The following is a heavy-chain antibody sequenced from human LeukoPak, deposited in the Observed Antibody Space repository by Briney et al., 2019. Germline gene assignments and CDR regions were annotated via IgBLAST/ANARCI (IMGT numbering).Heavy chain of an antibody. V-gene: IGHV2-5*02. D-gene: IGHD1-1*01. CDR3: AHRAGTLEVNWFDT. CDR1: GFSLSTSGVG. CDR2: IYWDDDK. Sequence: SGPTLVNPTQTLTLTCTSSGFSLSTSGVGVGWIRQPPGKALEWLALIYWDDDKRYSPSLKSRLTVTKDTSKNQVVLTMSNVDPVDTATYFCAHRAGTLEVNWFDTWGQGTLVTVSS. J-gene: IGHJ5*02.